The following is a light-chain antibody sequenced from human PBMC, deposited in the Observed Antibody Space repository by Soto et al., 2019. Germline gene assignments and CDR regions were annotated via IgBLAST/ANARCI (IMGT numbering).Light chain of an antibody. V-gene: IGLV1-44*01. CDR2: SNN. Sequence: QSVLTQPPSASGTPGQRVTISCSGSSSNIGSNTVNWYQQLPGTAPKLLMYSNNQRPSGVPDRFSGSKSGTSASLAISGLQSEDEADYYCSSYTSSSTLVFFGGGTKLTVL. CDR1: SSNIGSNT. J-gene: IGLJ2*01. CDR3: SSYTSSSTLVF.